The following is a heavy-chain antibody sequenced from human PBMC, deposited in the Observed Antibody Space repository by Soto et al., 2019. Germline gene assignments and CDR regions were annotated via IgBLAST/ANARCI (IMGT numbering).Heavy chain of an antibody. CDR1: GFTFSSYA. D-gene: IGHD6-13*01. J-gene: IGHJ4*02. CDR3: AKDLWGQQLVGDFYY. V-gene: IGHV3-23*01. Sequence: GGSLRLSCAASGFTFSSYAMSWVRQAPGKGLEWVSAISGSGGSTYYADSVKGRFTISRDNSKNTLYLQMNSLRAEDTAVYYCAKDLWGQQLVGDFYYWGQGTLVTVSS. CDR2: ISGSGGST.